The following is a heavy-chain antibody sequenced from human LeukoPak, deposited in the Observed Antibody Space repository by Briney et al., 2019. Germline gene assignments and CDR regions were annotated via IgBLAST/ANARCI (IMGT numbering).Heavy chain of an antibody. J-gene: IGHJ4*02. Sequence: NPGGSLRLSCAASGFTFSDYYMSWIRQAPGKGLEWLSYISSGGSTIYYADSVRGRFTVSRDNDKNSLSLQMNSLRVEDTAVYYCARGFVATSEFDYWGQGTLVTVSS. CDR1: GFTFSDYY. D-gene: IGHD5-12*01. CDR2: ISSGGSTI. V-gene: IGHV3-11*01. CDR3: ARGFVATSEFDY.